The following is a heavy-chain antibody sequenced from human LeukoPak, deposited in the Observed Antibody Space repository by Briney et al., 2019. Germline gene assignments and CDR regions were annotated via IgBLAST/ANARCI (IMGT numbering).Heavy chain of an antibody. J-gene: IGHJ4*02. CDR3: ARVDGSVDY. V-gene: IGHV1-8*03. D-gene: IGHD5-24*01. CDR2: MNPKSGNT. CDR1: GYTFTGYY. Sequence: GASVKVSCKASGYTFTGYYMHWVRQAPGQGLEWMGWMNPKSGNTGYAQKFQGRVTITRNTSRNTAYMELSSLRSEDTAVYYCARVDGSVDYWGQGTLVTVSS.